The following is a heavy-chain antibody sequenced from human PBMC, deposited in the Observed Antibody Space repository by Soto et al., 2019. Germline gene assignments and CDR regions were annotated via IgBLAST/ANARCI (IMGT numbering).Heavy chain of an antibody. Sequence: ASVKVSCKASGYTFTSYAMHWVRQAPGQRLEWMGWINAGNGNTKYSQKFQGRVTITRDTSASTAYMELSSLRSEDTAVYYCARDPLDYYGSGDYDYWGQGTLVTVSS. CDR3: ARDPLDYYGSGDYDY. D-gene: IGHD3-10*01. J-gene: IGHJ4*02. CDR1: GYTFTSYA. V-gene: IGHV1-3*01. CDR2: INAGNGNT.